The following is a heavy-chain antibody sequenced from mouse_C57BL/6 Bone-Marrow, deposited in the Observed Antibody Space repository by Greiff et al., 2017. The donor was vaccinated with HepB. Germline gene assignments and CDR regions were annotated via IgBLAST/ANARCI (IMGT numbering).Heavy chain of an antibody. Sequence: QVNLKVSGPGILQSSQTLSLTCSFSGFSLSTSGMGVSWIRQPSGKGLEWLAHIYWDDDKRYNPSLKSRLTIYKDTSRNQVFLKITSVDTADTSTYYGARKGTGPEYYAMDYWGQGTSVTVSS. CDR3: ARKGTGPEYYAMDY. CDR2: IYWDDDK. D-gene: IGHD4-1*01. CDR1: GFSLSTSGMG. J-gene: IGHJ4*01. V-gene: IGHV8-12*01.